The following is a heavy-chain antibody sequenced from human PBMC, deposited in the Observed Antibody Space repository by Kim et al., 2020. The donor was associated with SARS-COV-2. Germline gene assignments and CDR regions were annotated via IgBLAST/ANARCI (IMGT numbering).Heavy chain of an antibody. J-gene: IGHJ1*01. CDR3: AKDRDSASWYGYFQS. CDR1: GFTFAPFT. Sequence: GGSLRLSCAASGFTFAPFTMRWVRQVPGKGLEWVASISTGGGSIYYADSVKGRFTISRDNSKSTLFLQLNSLRVETTAVDYCAKDRDSASWYGYFQSWG. CDR2: ISTGGGSI. V-gene: IGHV3-23*01. D-gene: IGHD6-13*01.